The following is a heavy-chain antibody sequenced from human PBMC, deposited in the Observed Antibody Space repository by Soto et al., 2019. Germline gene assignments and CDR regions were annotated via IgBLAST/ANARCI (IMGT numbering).Heavy chain of an antibody. CDR2: IYHSGST. CDR3: ARRILATETFDY. CDR1: GGSISSGGYS. Sequence: PSETLSLTCAVSGGSISSGGYSWSWIRQPPGKGLEWIGYIYHSGSTYYNPSLKSRVTISVDTSKNQFSLKLSSVTAADTAVYYCARRILATETFDYWGQGTLVTVSS. V-gene: IGHV4-30-2*05. D-gene: IGHD5-12*01. J-gene: IGHJ4*02.